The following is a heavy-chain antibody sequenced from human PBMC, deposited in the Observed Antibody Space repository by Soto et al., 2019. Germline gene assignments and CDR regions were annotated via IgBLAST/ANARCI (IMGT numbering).Heavy chain of an antibody. V-gene: IGHV3-7*03. CDR1: GFDFSVYW. CDR3: VKDGGYCSSATCYSPRNHYFDA. CDR2: IKFDGSEK. Sequence: GSLRLSCAASGFDFSVYWMSWVRQAPGKGPEWVANIKFDGSEKQYVDSVKGRFTISRDNARNSVFLQMNSLRAGDTAVYYCVKDGGYCSSATCYSPRNHYFDAWGQGTLVTVSS. D-gene: IGHD2-2*01. J-gene: IGHJ5*02.